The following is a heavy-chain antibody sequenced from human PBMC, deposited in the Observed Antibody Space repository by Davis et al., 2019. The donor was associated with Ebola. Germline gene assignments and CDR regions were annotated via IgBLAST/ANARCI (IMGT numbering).Heavy chain of an antibody. Sequence: SETLSLTCTVSGGSISSGGYYWSWIRQPPGKGLEWIGYIYYSGSTYYNPSLKSRVTISVDTSKNQFSLKLSSVTAADTAVYYCARGGLLWFGELLFRNYYGMDVWGQGTTVTVSS. D-gene: IGHD3-10*01. CDR2: IYYSGST. V-gene: IGHV4-31*03. J-gene: IGHJ6*02. CDR1: GGSISSGGYY. CDR3: ARGGLLWFGELLFRNYYGMDV.